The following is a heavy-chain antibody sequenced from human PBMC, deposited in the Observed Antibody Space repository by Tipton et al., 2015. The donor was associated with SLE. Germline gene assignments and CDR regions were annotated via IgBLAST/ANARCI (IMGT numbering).Heavy chain of an antibody. J-gene: IGHJ3*02. V-gene: IGHV4-34*01. CDR1: GGSLSGYY. CDR3: ARPGDYCSSTRRYEGAFDI. D-gene: IGHD2-2*01. CDR2: INPSGNT. Sequence: TLSLTCAVYGGSLSGYYWSWIRQSPGKGLEWIGEINPSGNTNYNPSLKSRVTISVDTSKNQFSLKLTSVTAADTAVYYCARPGDYCSSTRRYEGAFDIWGQGTMVTVSS.